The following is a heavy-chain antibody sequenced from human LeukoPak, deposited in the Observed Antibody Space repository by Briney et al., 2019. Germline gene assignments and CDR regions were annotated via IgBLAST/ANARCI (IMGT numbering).Heavy chain of an antibody. D-gene: IGHD4-23*01. V-gene: IGHV3-30*04. CDR3: AKVGGPNYYYYMDV. CDR1: GFTFSSYA. Sequence: GGSLRLSCAASGFTFSSYAMHWVRQAPGKGLEWVAVISYDGSNKYYADSVKGRFTISRDNSKDTLYLQMNSLRAEDTAVYYCAKVGGPNYYYYMDVWGKGTTVTVSS. CDR2: ISYDGSNK. J-gene: IGHJ6*03.